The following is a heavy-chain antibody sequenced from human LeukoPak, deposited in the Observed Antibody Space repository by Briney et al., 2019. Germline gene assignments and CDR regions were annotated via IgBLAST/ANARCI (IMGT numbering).Heavy chain of an antibody. V-gene: IGHV3-23*01. CDR1: GFTFSSYA. Sequence: GGSLRLSCAASGFTFSSYAMSWVRQAPGKGLEWVSAISGSGGSTYYADSVKGRFTISRDNSKNTLYLQMNSLRAEDTAVYYCAKGFARAHYYYGSGSYQQYFQHWGQGTLVTVSS. CDR2: ISGSGGST. J-gene: IGHJ1*01. D-gene: IGHD3-10*01. CDR3: AKGFARAHYYYGSGSYQQYFQH.